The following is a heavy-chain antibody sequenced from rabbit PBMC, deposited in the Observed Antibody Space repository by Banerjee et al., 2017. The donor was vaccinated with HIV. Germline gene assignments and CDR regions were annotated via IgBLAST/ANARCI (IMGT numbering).Heavy chain of an antibody. D-gene: IGHD4-1*01. Sequence: QEQLEESGGGLVKPEGSLTLTCKASGFDLRGYYYMCWVRQAPGKGLEWIGYIDPVFGSTYYASWVNGRFTISSHSAQNTLYLQLNSLTAADTATYFCVRDLAGVIGWNFNLWGPGTLVTVS. J-gene: IGHJ4*01. CDR3: VRDLAGVIGWNFNL. CDR2: IDPVFGST. V-gene: IGHV1S43*01. CDR1: GFDLRGYYY.